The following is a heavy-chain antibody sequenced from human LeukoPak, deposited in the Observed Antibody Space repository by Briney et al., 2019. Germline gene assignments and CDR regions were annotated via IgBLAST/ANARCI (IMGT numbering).Heavy chain of an antibody. J-gene: IGHJ4*02. CDR1: GRTFSSYA. CDR2: IIPIFGRA. D-gene: IGHD6-25*01. Sequence: SVKLSCTASGRTFSSYAISWVRQAPGHGLEWMGGIIPIFGRANYAQKFQGRVTITTDESTSTAYMELSSQRSEDTAAYDCASGRRRLDYFDCWGQGTLVTVSS. CDR3: ASGRRRLDYFDC. V-gene: IGHV1-69*05.